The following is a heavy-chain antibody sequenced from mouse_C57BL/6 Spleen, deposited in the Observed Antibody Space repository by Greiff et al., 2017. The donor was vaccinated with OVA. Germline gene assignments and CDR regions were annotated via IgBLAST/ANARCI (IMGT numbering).Heavy chain of an antibody. V-gene: IGHV1-54*01. Sequence: VQLQQSGAELVRPGTSVKVSCKASGYAFTNYLIEWVKQRPGQGLEWIGVINPGSGGTNYNEKFKGKATLTADKSSSTDYMQLSSLTSEDSAVYVCARGGGNYEGYYAMDYWGQGTSVTVSS. CDR1: GYAFTNYL. CDR2: INPGSGGT. D-gene: IGHD2-1*01. J-gene: IGHJ4*01. CDR3: ARGGGNYEGYYAMDY.